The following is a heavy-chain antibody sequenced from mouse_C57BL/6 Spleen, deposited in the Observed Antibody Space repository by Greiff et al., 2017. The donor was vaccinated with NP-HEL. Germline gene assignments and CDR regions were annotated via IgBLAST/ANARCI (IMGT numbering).Heavy chain of an antibody. CDR2: ISSGSSTI. D-gene: IGHD1-1*01. CDR3: ARQVTTVVATEAMDY. V-gene: IGHV5-17*01. J-gene: IGHJ4*01. CDR1: GFTFSDYG. Sequence: EVKLVESGGGLVKPGGSLKLSCAASGFTFSDYGMHWVRQAPEKGLEWVAYISSGSSTIYYADTVKGRFTISRDNAKNTLFLQMTSLRSEDTAMYYCARQVTTVVATEAMDYWGQGTSVTVSS.